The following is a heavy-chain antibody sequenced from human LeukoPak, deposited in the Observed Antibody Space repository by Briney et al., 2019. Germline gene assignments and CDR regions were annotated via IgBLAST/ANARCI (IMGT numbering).Heavy chain of an antibody. V-gene: IGHV3-48*03. Sequence: GASLRLSCGASGFTLSSYEMNWVRQAPGKGLEWASYISSSGSIIYYADSVKGPFTISRDNTKNSLYLQINRLRAEVLAVYYCARDGVGAQGPPVTVSS. CDR3: ARDGV. CDR2: ISSSGSII. D-gene: IGHD3-10*01. J-gene: IGHJ4*02. CDR1: GFTLSSYE.